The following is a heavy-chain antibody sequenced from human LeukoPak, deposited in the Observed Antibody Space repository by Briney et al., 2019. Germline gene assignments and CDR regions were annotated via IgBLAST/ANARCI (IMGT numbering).Heavy chain of an antibody. CDR2: IIPIFGTA. CDR1: GGTFSSYA. Sequence: SVKVSCKASGGTFSSYAISWVRQAPGQGLEWMGGIIPIFGTANYAQKFQGRVTITADESTSTAYMELRSLRSDDTAVYYCARDPSNTSGWMTWFDPWGQGTLVTVSS. D-gene: IGHD6-19*01. V-gene: IGHV1-69*01. CDR3: ARDPSNTSGWMTWFDP. J-gene: IGHJ5*02.